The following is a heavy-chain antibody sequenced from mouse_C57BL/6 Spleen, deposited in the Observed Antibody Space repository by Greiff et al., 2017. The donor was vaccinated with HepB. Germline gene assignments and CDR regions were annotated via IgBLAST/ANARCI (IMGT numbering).Heavy chain of an antibody. V-gene: IGHV1-59*01. J-gene: IGHJ2*01. D-gene: IGHD1-1*01. CDR3: ARGGTTVVPLFDY. CDR1: GYTFTSYW. CDR2: IDPSDSYT. Sequence: QVQLQQPGAELVRPGTSVKLSCKASGYTFTSYWMHWVKQRPGQGLEWIGVIDPSDSYTNYNQKFKGKATLTVDTSSSTAYMQLSSLTSEDSAVYYCARGGTTVVPLFDYWGQGTTLTVSS.